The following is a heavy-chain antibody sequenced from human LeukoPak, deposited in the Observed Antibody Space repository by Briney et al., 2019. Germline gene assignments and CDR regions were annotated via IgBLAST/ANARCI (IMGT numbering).Heavy chain of an antibody. D-gene: IGHD1-26*01. J-gene: IGHJ4*02. V-gene: IGHV3-23*01. Sequence: GGSLRLSCVASGFTFSSYAMSWVRQAPGKGLEWVSLTSGSGGTTYYADSVKGRFTISRDNTKNTLYLQMNRLRDEDTAVYYCARRVGGANNFDYWGQGTLVTVSS. CDR3: ARRVGGANNFDY. CDR2: TSGSGGTT. CDR1: GFTFSSYA.